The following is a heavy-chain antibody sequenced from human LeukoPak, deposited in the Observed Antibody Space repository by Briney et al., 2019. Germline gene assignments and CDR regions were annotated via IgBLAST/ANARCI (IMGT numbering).Heavy chain of an antibody. D-gene: IGHD3-10*01. V-gene: IGHV3-23*01. Sequence: GGSLRLSCAASGFAFSLYGMSWVRQAPGQGLEWVSGVTGSGVTGSGVTTNYAESVRGRFTVSRDNSRDTVYLQMDSLRADDTAVYYCAKGFYCSSTSYYGMDVWGQGTTVTVS. J-gene: IGHJ6*02. CDR3: AKGFYCSSTSYYGMDV. CDR1: GFAFSLYG. CDR2: VTGSGVTGSGVTT.